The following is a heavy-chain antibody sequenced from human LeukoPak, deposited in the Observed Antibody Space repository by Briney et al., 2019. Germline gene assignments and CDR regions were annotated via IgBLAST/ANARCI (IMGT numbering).Heavy chain of an antibody. CDR2: INSNSGGT. J-gene: IGHJ5*02. Sequence: GASVKVSCKTSGYSFTDYYMHWVRQAPGQGLEWMGWINSNSGGTSSAQKFQGRVTMNRDTSITTVYMEVSWLTSDDTAIYYCARADRLHGGPYLIGPWGQGTLVTVSS. V-gene: IGHV1-2*02. CDR1: GYSFTDYY. CDR3: ARADRLHGGPYLIGP. D-gene: IGHD3-16*01.